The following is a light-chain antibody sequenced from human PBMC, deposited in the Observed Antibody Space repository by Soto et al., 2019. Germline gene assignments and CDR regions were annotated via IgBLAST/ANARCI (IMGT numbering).Light chain of an antibody. J-gene: IGLJ2*01. CDR1: SSNIGGNT. CDR3: AAWDDSRNGVV. V-gene: IGLV1-44*01. Sequence: QSVLIQPPSASGTPGQRVTISCSGSSSNIGGNTVNWYQQLPGTAPKLLIYSNNQRPSGVPDRFSGSKSGTSASLAISGLQSEDEADYYCAAWDDSRNGVVFGGGTKLTVL. CDR2: SNN.